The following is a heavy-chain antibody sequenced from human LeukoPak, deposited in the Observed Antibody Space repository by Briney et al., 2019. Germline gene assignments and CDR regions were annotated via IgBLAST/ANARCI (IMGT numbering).Heavy chain of an antibody. V-gene: IGHV3-53*01. CDR1: GFTVSSNY. CDR3: ARLYCSGGSCYSGFDY. Sequence: PGGSLRLSCAASGFTVSSNYMSWVRQAPGKGLEWVSVIYSGGSTYYADSVKGRFTISRDNAKNSLYLQMNSLRAEDTAVYYCARLYCSGGSCYSGFDYWGQGTLVTVSS. CDR2: IYSGGST. J-gene: IGHJ4*02. D-gene: IGHD2-15*01.